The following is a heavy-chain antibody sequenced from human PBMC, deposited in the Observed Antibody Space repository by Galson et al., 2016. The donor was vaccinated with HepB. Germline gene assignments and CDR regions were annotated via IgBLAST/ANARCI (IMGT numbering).Heavy chain of an antibody. V-gene: IGHV3-7*03. CDR2: IKGDGSEK. CDR3: ARQTAFDY. J-gene: IGHJ4*02. Sequence: SLRLSCAASGFTFSSYWMSWVRQAPGKGLEWVANIKGDGSEKYYGDSGKGRVTISRDNAKNPLFLQMKRLRAEDTAVYYCARQTAFDYWGQGTLVTVSS. D-gene: IGHD1-1*01. CDR1: GFTFSSYW.